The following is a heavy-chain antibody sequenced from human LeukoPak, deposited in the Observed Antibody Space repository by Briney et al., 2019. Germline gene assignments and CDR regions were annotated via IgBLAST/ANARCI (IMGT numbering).Heavy chain of an antibody. Sequence: PGGSLRLSCAASGFTFSSYTMTWVRQAPGKGLEWVSYISGWSSTITYADSVRGRFTISTDNAKNSLYLQMNSLRDEDTAVYYCARDRDHAFDYWGQGTLVTVSS. CDR1: GFTFSSYT. D-gene: IGHD1-14*01. V-gene: IGHV3-48*02. J-gene: IGHJ4*02. CDR3: ARDRDHAFDY. CDR2: ISGWSSTI.